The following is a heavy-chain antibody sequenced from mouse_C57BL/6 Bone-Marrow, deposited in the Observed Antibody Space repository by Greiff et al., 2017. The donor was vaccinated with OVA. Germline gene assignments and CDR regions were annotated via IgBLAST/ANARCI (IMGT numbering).Heavy chain of an antibody. CDR3: VGHDVYRYLDV. CDR2: IRSKSNNYAT. V-gene: IGHV10-1*01. J-gene: IGHJ1*03. CDR1: GFSFNTYA. D-gene: IGHD2-3*01. Sequence: EVQGEESGGGLVQPKGSLKFSCAASGFSFNTYAMTWVRQAPGKGLEWVARIRSKSNNYATYYDDSVKDRFTISRDDSESMLYLQTNNLTTEDSATYYCVGHDVYRYLDVWGTGTTLTVSS.